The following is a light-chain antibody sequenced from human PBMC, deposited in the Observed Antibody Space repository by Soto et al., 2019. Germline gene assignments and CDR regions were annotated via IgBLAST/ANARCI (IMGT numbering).Light chain of an antibody. J-gene: IGLJ2*01. CDR2: DVN. CDR1: SSDIGGYDY. V-gene: IGLV2-14*01. Sequence: QSALTQPASVSGSPGQSITLSCTGTSSDIGGYDYVSWYQRHPGKAPKLIIYDVNNRPSGVSNRFSGSKSGNTASLTISGLQAEDEDDYYCTSYASGSSHVVFGGETKVTVL. CDR3: TSYASGSSHVV.